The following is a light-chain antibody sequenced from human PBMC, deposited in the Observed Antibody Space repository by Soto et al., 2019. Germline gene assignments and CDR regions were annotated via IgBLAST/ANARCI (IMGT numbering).Light chain of an antibody. CDR2: EDS. J-gene: IGLJ1*01. CDR1: SSDVGNYNL. CDR3: CSYAGSNTFV. V-gene: IGLV2-23*01. Sequence: QSALTQPASVSGSPGQSITISCTGTSSDVGNYNLVSWYQQHPAKAPKLMTYEDSKRPSGVSNRFSGSKSGNTASLTISGLQAEDEADYSCCSYAGSNTFVFGTGTKVTVL.